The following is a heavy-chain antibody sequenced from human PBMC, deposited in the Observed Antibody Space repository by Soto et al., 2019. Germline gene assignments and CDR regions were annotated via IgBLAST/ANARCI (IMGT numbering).Heavy chain of an antibody. CDR1: GGSISPSNW. D-gene: IGHD1-1*01. J-gene: IGHJ4*02. CDR3: ATTSTSGTRFDY. V-gene: IGHV4-4*02. Sequence: QVQLQESAPGLVKTSGCLSLTCAVSGGSISPSNWWSWVRQPPGRGLEWIGEVHHRGSTNCNPSCKSRVDMSVDKSKDQFSLKLNSATAEDTVQYYCATTSTSGTRFDYWGQGSLGAVSS. CDR2: VHHRGST.